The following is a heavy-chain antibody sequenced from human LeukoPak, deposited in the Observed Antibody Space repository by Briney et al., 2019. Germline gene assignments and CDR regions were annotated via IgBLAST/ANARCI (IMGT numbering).Heavy chain of an antibody. D-gene: IGHD3-10*01. CDR1: GYSFTSYW. J-gene: IGHJ6*03. Sequence: GESLKISCKGSGYSFTSYWIGWVRQMPGKGLEWMGIIYPGDSDTRYSPSFQGQVTISADKSISTAYLQWSSLKASDTAMYYCARQVREVARGVIENYYYYYMDVWGKGTTVTISS. CDR3: ARQVREVARGVIENYYYYYMDV. V-gene: IGHV5-51*01. CDR2: IYPGDSDT.